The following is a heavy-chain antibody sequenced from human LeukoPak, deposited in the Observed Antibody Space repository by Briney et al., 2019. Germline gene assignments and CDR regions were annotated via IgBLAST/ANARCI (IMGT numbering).Heavy chain of an antibody. D-gene: IGHD6-13*01. CDR3: ARCSTIGPGGRGWYFDL. CDR1: GDSISRSTYY. V-gene: IGHV4-39*01. CDR2: MHYSGSP. Sequence: SETLSLTCTVSGDSISRSTYYWGWIRQPPGKGLEWIGNMHYSGSPNYNPSLRSRVTMSGDTSSNQLSLKLNSVTAADTAMYYCARCSTIGPGGRGWYFDLWGRGTLVTVSS. J-gene: IGHJ2*01.